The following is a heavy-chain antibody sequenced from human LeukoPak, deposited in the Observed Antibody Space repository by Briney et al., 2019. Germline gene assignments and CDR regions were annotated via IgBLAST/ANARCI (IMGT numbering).Heavy chain of an antibody. CDR2: ISSSGDAI. CDR3: VRDPRGSYPFDY. V-gene: IGHV3-11*01. D-gene: IGHD1-26*01. CDR1: GFTFRDYY. J-gene: IGHJ4*02. Sequence: GGSLRLSCAASGFTFRDYYMSWIRQAPGKGLEGVSYISSSGDAIYSADSVKGRFTISRDNAKNSLYLQMDSLRVEDTAVYYCVRDPRGSYPFDYWGQGTLVTVSS.